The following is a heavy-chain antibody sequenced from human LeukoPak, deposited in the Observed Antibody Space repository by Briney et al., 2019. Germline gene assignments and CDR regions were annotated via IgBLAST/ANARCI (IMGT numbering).Heavy chain of an antibody. Sequence: ASVKVSCKASGGTFSSYAISWVRQAPGQGLEWMGGIIPIFGTANYAQKFQGRVTITADESTSTAYMELSSLRSEDTAVYYCARRTNYDILTAYEKVDAHDAFDIWGQGTMVTVSS. CDR2: IIPIFGTA. CDR1: GGTFSSYA. D-gene: IGHD3-9*01. J-gene: IGHJ3*02. V-gene: IGHV1-69*13. CDR3: ARRTNYDILTAYEKVDAHDAFDI.